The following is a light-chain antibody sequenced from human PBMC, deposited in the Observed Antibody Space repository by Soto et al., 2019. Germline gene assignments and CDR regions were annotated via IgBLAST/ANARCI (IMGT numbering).Light chain of an antibody. CDR1: QSVSNW. J-gene: IGKJ1*01. Sequence: DIQMTQSPSALSASVGDRVTITCRASQSVSNWLAWYRQKPGEAPKLLIYEVSTLERGVPSRFGGSGSGTEFSLTISSLQPDDFAAYYCQQYYTYSRTFGQGTKVEVK. CDR2: EVS. V-gene: IGKV1-5*03. CDR3: QQYYTYSRT.